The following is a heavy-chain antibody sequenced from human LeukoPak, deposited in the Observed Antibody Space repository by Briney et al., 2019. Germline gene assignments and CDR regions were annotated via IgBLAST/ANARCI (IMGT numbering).Heavy chain of an antibody. J-gene: IGHJ4*02. V-gene: IGHV3-23*01. CDR1: GFTFSTYA. CDR3: AKVVGVDYYGSGNRVDFDY. D-gene: IGHD3-10*01. Sequence: GGSLRLSCAASGFTFSTYAMSWVRQAPGKGLEWVSAISGSGSSIYYADSVKGRFTISRDNSKNTLHLQMNSLRAEDTAVYYCAKVVGVDYYGSGNRVDFDYWGQGTLVTVSP. CDR2: ISGSGSSI.